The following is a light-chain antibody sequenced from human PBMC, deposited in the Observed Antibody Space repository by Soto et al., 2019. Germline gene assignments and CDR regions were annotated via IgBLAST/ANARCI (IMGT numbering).Light chain of an antibody. CDR1: SSNIGAGYD. CDR2: GNS. J-gene: IGLJ1*01. Sequence: QSVLTQPPSVSGAPGQRVTISCTGRSSNIGAGYDVHWYQHLPGTAPKLLIYGNSNRPSGVPDRFSGSKSGTSASLAITGLQAEDEADYYCQSYDSSLSGPYVFGTGTKVTVL. V-gene: IGLV1-40*01. CDR3: QSYDSSLSGPYV.